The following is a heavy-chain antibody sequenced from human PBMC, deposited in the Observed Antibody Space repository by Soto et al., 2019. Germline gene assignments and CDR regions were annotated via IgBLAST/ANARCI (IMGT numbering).Heavy chain of an antibody. CDR2: IIPIFGTA. CDR1: GGTFSSYA. Sequence: QVQLVQSGAEVKKPGSSVKVSCKASGGTFSSYAISWVRQAPGQGLEWMGGIIPIFGTANYAQKFQGRVTITADKSTSTADMELSSLSSEATAVYYCARDAARERIVVVPAAISPPYFDYWGQGTLVTVSS. V-gene: IGHV1-69*06. CDR3: ARDAARERIVVVPAAISPPYFDY. D-gene: IGHD2-2*02. J-gene: IGHJ4*02.